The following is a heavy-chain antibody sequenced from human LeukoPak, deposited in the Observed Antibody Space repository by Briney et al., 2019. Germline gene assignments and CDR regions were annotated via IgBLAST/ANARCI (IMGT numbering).Heavy chain of an antibody. J-gene: IGHJ5*02. CDR3: AHRPEPWIDRYDILTGYYRSKDWFDP. D-gene: IGHD3-9*01. Sequence: SGPTLVKPTQTLTLTCTFSGFSLSTSGVGVVWIRQPPGKALEWLALIYWNDDKRYSPSLKSRLTITKDTSKNQVVLTMTNMDPVDTATYYCAHRPEPWIDRYDILTGYYRSKDWFDPWGQGTLVTVSS. V-gene: IGHV2-5*01. CDR1: GFSLSTSGVG. CDR2: IYWNDDK.